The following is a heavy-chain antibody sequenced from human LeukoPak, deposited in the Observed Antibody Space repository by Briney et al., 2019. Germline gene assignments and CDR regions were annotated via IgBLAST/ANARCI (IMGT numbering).Heavy chain of an antibody. CDR2: INPNSGGT. CDR3: ARDFIGNGDYFSSWFDP. D-gene: IGHD4-17*01. Sequence: GASVKVSCKASGYTFTGYYMHWGRQAPGQGLEWMGWINPNSGGTNYAQKFQGRVTMTRDTSISTAYMELSRLRSDDTGVYYCARDFIGNGDYFSSWFDPWGQGTLVTVSS. V-gene: IGHV1-2*02. J-gene: IGHJ5*02. CDR1: GYTFTGYY.